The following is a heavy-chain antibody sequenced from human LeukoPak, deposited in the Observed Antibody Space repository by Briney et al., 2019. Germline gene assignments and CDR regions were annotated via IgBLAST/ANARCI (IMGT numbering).Heavy chain of an antibody. CDR3: AKAHLDYGGTHFDY. D-gene: IGHD4-17*01. CDR1: GFTFSSYA. V-gene: IGHV3-23*01. CDR2: FSGSGGST. Sequence: QPGGSLRPPLAAPGFTFSSYAMTWVRQAPGKGLEGVSAFSGSGGSTYYADSVKGRFPLSRNHFKNTLYLQMDGLKAADTAVTFRAKAHLDYGGTHFDYWGQGTLVTVSS. J-gene: IGHJ4*02.